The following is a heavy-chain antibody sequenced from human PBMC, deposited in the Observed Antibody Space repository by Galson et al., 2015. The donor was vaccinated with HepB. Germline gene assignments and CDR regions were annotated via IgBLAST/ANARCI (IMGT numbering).Heavy chain of an antibody. V-gene: IGHV4-61*02. CDR1: GGSISSGSYY. CDR2: IYPSGST. J-gene: IGHJ2*01. D-gene: IGHD6-13*01. Sequence: TLSLTCTVSGGSISSGSYYWSWIRQPAGKGLEWIGRIYPSGSTNYNPSLKSRVTMLVDTSKSQFSLKVRSLTAADTGVYYCARQAAGFNWYFDLWGRGTLVTVSS. CDR3: ARQAAGFNWYFDL.